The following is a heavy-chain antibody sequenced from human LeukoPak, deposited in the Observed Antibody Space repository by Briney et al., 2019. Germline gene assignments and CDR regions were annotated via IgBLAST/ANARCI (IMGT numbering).Heavy chain of an antibody. CDR1: GGSISSGGYY. V-gene: IGHV4-31*03. D-gene: IGHD3/OR15-3a*01. CDR3: ARGGLGGPYFDY. CDR2: IYYSGST. J-gene: IGHJ4*02. Sequence: SQTLSLTCTVSGGSISSGGYYWSWIRQHPGKGLEWIGYIYYSGSTYYNPSLKSRVTISVDRSKNQFSLKLSSVTAADTAVYYCARGGLGGPYFDYWGQGTLVTVSS.